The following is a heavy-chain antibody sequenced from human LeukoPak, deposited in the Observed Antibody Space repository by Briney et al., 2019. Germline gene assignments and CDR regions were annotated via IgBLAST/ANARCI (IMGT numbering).Heavy chain of an antibody. Sequence: GESLKISCKASGYSFTNYWIGCVRRMPGKGLEWMGIIYPGDSDTRYSPSFQGQVTTSADKSISTAYLQWSSLKASDTAMYYCARRSLSSTSSFFDYWGQGTLVTVSS. CDR2: IYPGDSDT. V-gene: IGHV5-51*01. CDR1: GYSFTNYW. CDR3: ARRSLSSTSSFFDY. J-gene: IGHJ4*02. D-gene: IGHD2-2*01.